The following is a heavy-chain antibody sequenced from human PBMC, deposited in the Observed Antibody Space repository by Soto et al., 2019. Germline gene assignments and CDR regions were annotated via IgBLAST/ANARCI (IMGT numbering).Heavy chain of an antibody. V-gene: IGHV3-48*02. CDR2: IHNSSSTI. CDR1: GFTFSSYS. D-gene: IGHD2-2*01. J-gene: IGHJ4*02. CDR3: ARGVQIIVLLPAAIDY. Sequence: DVQLVESGGGLVQPGESLRLSCAASGFTFSSYSMNWVRQAPGKGLEWVSYIHNSSSTIYYADSVRGRFTISRDNAKNSLYLQMNSLRDEDTAVYYCARGVQIIVLLPAAIDYWGQGTLVTVSS.